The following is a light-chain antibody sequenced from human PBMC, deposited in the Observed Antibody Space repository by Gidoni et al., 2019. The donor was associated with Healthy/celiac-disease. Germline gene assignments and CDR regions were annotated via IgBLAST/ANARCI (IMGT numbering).Light chain of an antibody. Sequence: QSVLTQPHSASGNPGQRVTISCSGSSYNIGSNTVNWYQQLPGTAPKLLIYSNNQRPSGVPDRFSGSKSGTSASLAISGLQSEDEADYYCAAWDDSLNGVVFGGGTKLTVL. CDR3: AAWDDSLNGVV. CDR1: SYNIGSNT. V-gene: IGLV1-44*01. J-gene: IGLJ2*01. CDR2: SNN.